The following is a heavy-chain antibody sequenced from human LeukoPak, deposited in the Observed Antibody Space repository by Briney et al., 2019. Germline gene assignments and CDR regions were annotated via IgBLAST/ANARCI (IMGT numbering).Heavy chain of an antibody. V-gene: IGHV3-66*01. D-gene: IGHD2-2*01. CDR3: AKEQTSSGFFDY. CDR2: IYSGNSA. CDR1: GFTVSSSY. Sequence: GGSLRLSCAASGFTVSSSYMNWVRQAPGKGLEWVSVIYSGNSAYYADSVKGRFTISRDSSKNTLHLQMNSLRAEDRAVYYCAKEQTSSGFFDYWGQGTLVTVSS. J-gene: IGHJ4*02.